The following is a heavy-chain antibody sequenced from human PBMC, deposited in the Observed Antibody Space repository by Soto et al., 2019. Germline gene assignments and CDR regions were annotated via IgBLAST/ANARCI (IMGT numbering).Heavy chain of an antibody. CDR3: ARELGAAIGDTYYYYYGMDV. D-gene: IGHD2-2*02. J-gene: IGHJ6*02. CDR1: GYTFTSYG. V-gene: IGHV1-69*13. Sequence: SVKLSCKASGYTFTSYGISWLRQAPGQGLEWMGWIIPIFGTANYAQKFQGRVTITADESTSTAYMELSSLRSEDTAVYYCARELGAAIGDTYYYYYGMDVWGQGTTVTVSS. CDR2: IIPIFGTA.